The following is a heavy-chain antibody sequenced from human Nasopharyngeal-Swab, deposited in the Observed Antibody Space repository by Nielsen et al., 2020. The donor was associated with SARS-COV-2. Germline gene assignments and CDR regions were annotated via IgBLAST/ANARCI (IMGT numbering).Heavy chain of an antibody. CDR2: INAGNGNT. CDR3: AREGPYWWVGYNWFDP. CDR1: GYTFTSYA. D-gene: IGHD2-8*02. V-gene: IGHV1-3*01. J-gene: IGHJ5*02. Sequence: ASVKVSCKASGYTFTSYAMHWVRQAPGQRLEWTGWINAGNGNTKYSQKFQGRVTITRDTSASTAYMELSSLRSEDTAVYYCAREGPYWWVGYNWFDPWGQGTLVTVSS.